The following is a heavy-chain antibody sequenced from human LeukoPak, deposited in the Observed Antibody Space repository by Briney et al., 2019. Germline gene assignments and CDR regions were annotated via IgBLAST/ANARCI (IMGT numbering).Heavy chain of an antibody. D-gene: IGHD4-17*01. J-gene: IGHJ4*02. CDR2: IKHSGST. CDR1: SGSLSGYN. Sequence: SETLSLTCAVYSGSLSGYNWSWIRQPPGKGLEWIGEIKHSGSTNYNPSLKSRVTISVDTSKNQFSLNLSSVTAADTAVYYCARQHYGDHDYWGQGTLVTVSS. CDR3: ARQHYGDHDY. V-gene: IGHV4-34*01.